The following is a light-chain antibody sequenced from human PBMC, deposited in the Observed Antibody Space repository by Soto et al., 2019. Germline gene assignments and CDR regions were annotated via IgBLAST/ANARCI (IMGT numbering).Light chain of an antibody. CDR1: QSVSSNY. V-gene: IGKV3-20*01. CDR2: GAS. CDR3: QRYGPSPAIS. J-gene: IGKJ5*01. Sequence: EMVFTQSPGTLSFSAWEPATLSFSSSQSVSSNYLAWYQQKPGQAPRLLIYGASTRATGIPARFSGSGSGTDFTLTISRLEPEDSAVYYCQRYGPSPAISFGQGTRLEIK.